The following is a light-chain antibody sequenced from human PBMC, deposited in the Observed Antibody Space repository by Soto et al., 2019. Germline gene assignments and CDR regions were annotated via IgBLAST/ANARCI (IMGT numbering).Light chain of an antibody. J-gene: IGKJ1*01. CDR3: QQDYTTPRT. CDR1: QNLLYSSNNKNY. Sequence: DIVMTQAPDSLSVSLGERAAINCKSSQNLLYSSNNKNYLAWYQQKPGQSPKLLIYWASTRESGVPGRFSGSGSGTDFTLTISSLQAEDVAVYYCQQDYTTPRTFGQGTKGDI. V-gene: IGKV4-1*01. CDR2: WAS.